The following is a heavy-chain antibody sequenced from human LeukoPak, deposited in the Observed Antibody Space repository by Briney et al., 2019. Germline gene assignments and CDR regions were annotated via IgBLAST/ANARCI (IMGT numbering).Heavy chain of an antibody. CDR2: ISSSSSTI. CDR1: GFTFSSYS. CDR3: AREEVIDEYYFDY. Sequence: AGGSLRLSCAASGFTFSSYSMNWVRQAPGKGQEWVSYISSSSSTIYYADSVKGRFTISRDNAKNSLYLQMNSLRAEDTAVYYCAREEVIDEYYFDYWGQGTLVTVSS. V-gene: IGHV3-48*01. J-gene: IGHJ4*02.